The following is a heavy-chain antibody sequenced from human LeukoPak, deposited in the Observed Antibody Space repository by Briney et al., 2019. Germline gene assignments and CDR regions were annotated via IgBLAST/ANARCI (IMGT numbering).Heavy chain of an antibody. CDR1: GFTFSYYA. V-gene: IGHV3-23*01. D-gene: IGHD1-26*01. CDR2: ISGSGDST. J-gene: IGHJ4*02. Sequence: PGGSLRLSCAASGFTFSYYAMRWVRQAPGKGLEWVSAISGSGDSTYYADSVKGRFTISRDSSKNTLYLQMNNLRAEDTAVYYCARKIEGGVTGSDYWGQGILVTVSS. CDR3: ARKIEGGVTGSDY.